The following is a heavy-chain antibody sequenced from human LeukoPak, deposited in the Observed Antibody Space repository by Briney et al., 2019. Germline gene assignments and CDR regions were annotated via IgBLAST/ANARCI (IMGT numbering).Heavy chain of an antibody. Sequence: GGPLRLSCAASGIPFSNYTLTWVRQAPGKGLVWVSSISGSSRYIHYSDSVRGRFSISRNNAKNSVYLQMDSLTADDTAVYYCARVNSALVVSSEGSWAGSLGFDHWGQGILVIVFS. CDR1: GIPFSNYT. D-gene: IGHD3-22*01. CDR2: ISGSSRYI. CDR3: ARVNSALVVSSEGSWAGSLGFDH. V-gene: IGHV3-21*06. J-gene: IGHJ4*02.